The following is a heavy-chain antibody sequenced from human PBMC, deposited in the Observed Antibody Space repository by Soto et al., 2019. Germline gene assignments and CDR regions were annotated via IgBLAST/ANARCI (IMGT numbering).Heavy chain of an antibody. J-gene: IGHJ5*02. V-gene: IGHV4-39*01. CDR1: GGSISSSSYY. CDR3: AGGDKYQLLWSQNARGDWFDP. Sequence: QLQLQESGPGLVKPSETLSLTCTVSGGSISSSSYYWGWIRQPPGKGLEWIGSIYYSGSTYYNPSLKSRVTISVDTSKNQFSLKLSSVTAADTAVYYCAGGDKYQLLWSQNARGDWFDPWGQGTLVTVSS. CDR2: IYYSGST. D-gene: IGHD2-2*01.